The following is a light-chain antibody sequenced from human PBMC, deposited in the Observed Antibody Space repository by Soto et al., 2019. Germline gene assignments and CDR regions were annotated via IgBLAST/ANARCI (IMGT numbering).Light chain of an antibody. Sequence: EIVLTQSPGTLSLSPGERATLSCRASQTVSNNYLAWYQQKPGQAPRLLIYGASNRGTGIPDRFSGSGSGTGFTLTISRLEPEDFAVYYCQQYGSSPFTFGPGTTVDIK. J-gene: IGKJ3*01. V-gene: IGKV3-20*01. CDR3: QQYGSSPFT. CDR2: GAS. CDR1: QTVSNNY.